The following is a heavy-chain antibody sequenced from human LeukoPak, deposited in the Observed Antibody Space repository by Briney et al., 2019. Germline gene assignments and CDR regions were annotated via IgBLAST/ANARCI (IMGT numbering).Heavy chain of an antibody. CDR3: AREDTPLIIPFDY. Sequence: SGTLSLTCTVSGYSISSGDYWGWIRQPPGKGLEWIGSIYYSGSTYYNPSLKSRVTISVDTSKKQYSLKLSSVTAADTAVYSCAREDTPLIIPFDYWGQGTLVTVSS. CDR2: IYYSGST. D-gene: IGHD5-18*01. CDR1: GYSISSGDY. J-gene: IGHJ4*02. V-gene: IGHV4-38-2*02.